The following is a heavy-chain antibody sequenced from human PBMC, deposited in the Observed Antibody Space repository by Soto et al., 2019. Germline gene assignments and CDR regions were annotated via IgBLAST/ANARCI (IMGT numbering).Heavy chain of an antibody. V-gene: IGHV4-30-4*01. Sequence: QVQLQESGPGLVKPSQTLSLTCTVSGGPISSGDYYWSWIRQPPGKGLEWIGYIYYSGSTYYNPSLKSRVNISVDTSKNQFSLKLSSVTAADTAVYYCARTTYYYGSGSSDFDYWGQGTLVTVSS. CDR3: ARTTYYYGSGSSDFDY. CDR1: GGPISSGDYY. J-gene: IGHJ4*02. CDR2: IYYSGST. D-gene: IGHD3-10*01.